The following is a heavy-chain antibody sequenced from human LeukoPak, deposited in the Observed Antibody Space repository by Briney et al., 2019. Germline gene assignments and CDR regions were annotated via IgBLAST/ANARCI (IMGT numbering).Heavy chain of an antibody. D-gene: IGHD6-19*01. J-gene: IGHJ4*02. CDR1: GFTFSSYA. CDR2: ISGSGGST. Sequence: PGGSLRLSCAASGFTFSSYAMSWVRQAPGKGLEWVSAISGSGGSTYYADSVKGRFTISRDNSKNTLYLQMNSLRAEDPAVYYCATPVIAVAAKPRDYWGQGTLVTVSS. CDR3: ATPVIAVAAKPRDY. V-gene: IGHV3-23*01.